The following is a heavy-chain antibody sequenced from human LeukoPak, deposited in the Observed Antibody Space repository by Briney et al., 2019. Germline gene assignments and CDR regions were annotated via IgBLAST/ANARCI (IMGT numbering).Heavy chain of an antibody. J-gene: IGHJ4*02. V-gene: IGHV3-9*01. CDR1: GFTFDDYA. D-gene: IGHD2-15*01. Sequence: GGSLRLSCAASGFTFDDYAMHWVRQAPGKGLEWVSGISWNSGSIGYADSVKGRFTISRDNAKNSLYLQMNSLRAEDTALYYCAKDRVPVVVVAATFDYWGQGTLVTVSS. CDR3: AKDRVPVVVVAATFDY. CDR2: ISWNSGSI.